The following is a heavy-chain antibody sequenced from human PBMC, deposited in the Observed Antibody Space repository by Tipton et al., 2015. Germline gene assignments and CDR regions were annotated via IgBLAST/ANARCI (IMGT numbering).Heavy chain of an antibody. CDR2: IWSDGTQK. V-gene: IGHV3-33*08. J-gene: IGHJ4*02. CDR1: GFTFIDYA. CDR3: ARPRNYYDNSGHDY. Sequence: SLRLSCAASGFTFIDYAFHWVRQAPGKGLEWVAVIWSDGTQKYYADSVKGRFTISRDTSMDTLYLQMDSLRVEDTAVYYCARPRNYYDNSGHDYWGLGTLVTVSS. D-gene: IGHD3-22*01.